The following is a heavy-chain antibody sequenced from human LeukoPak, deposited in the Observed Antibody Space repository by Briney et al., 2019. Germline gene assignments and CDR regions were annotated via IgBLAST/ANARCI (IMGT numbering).Heavy chain of an antibody. CDR3: ARSSGSFADY. CDR2: IYYSGST. D-gene: IGHD1-26*01. Sequence: WVRQAPGKGLEWIGSIYYSGSTYYNPSLKSRVTISVDTSKNQFSLKLSSVTAADTAVYYCARSSGSFADYWGQGTLVTVSS. J-gene: IGHJ4*02. V-gene: IGHV4-39*07.